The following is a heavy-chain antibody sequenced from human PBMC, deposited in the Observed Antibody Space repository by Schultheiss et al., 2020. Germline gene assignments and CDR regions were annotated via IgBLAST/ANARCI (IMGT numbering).Heavy chain of an antibody. Sequence: ASVKVSCKASGYTLISCGVNWVRQAPGQGLEWMGWINPNSGGTNYAQKFQGRVTMTRDTSISTAYMELSRLRSDDTAVYYCAREGLRRSGGMDVWGQGTTVTVSS. CDR3: AREGLRRSGGMDV. CDR1: GYTLISCG. J-gene: IGHJ6*02. V-gene: IGHV1-2*02. D-gene: IGHD1-26*01. CDR2: INPNSGGT.